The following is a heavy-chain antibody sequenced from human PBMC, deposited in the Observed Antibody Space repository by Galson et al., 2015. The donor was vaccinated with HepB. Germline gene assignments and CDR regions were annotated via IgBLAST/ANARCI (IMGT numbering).Heavy chain of an antibody. CDR2: ISPPGGTT. J-gene: IGHJ5*02. CDR1: GFTLDNYT. D-gene: IGHD3-10*01. V-gene: IGHV3-23*01. CDR3: ARAAQSAASGTRFPSDL. Sequence: SLRLSCAAPGFTLDNYTMTWVRQAPGKGLEWVSVISPPGGTTYYANSVKGRFTISRDTSKNILFLQMNSLRAEDTALYYCARAAQSAASGTRFPSDLWGQGTLVTVSS.